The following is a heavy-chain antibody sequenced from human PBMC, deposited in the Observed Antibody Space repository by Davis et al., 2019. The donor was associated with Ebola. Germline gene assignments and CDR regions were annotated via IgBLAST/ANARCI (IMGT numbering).Heavy chain of an antibody. V-gene: IGHV3-74*01. CDR3: ARLPLGDLPS. CDR2: ISTDGNNA. D-gene: IGHD3-16*01. CDR1: GLTFSSYW. J-gene: IGHJ5*02. Sequence: HTGGSLRLSCAASGLTFSSYWMHWVRQAPGKGLVWVSRISTDGNNANYADSVRGRFTISRDNAKNTLYLQMNSLRVEDTAVYYCARLPLGDLPSWGQGTLVTVSS.